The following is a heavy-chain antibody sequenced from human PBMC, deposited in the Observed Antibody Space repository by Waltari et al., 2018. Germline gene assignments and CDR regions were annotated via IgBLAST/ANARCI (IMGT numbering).Heavy chain of an antibody. CDR2: IIPIFGTA. Sequence: QVQLVQSGAEVKKPGSSVKVSCKASGGTFSSYAIGWVRQAPGQGLEWMGGIIPIFGTANYAQKFQGRVTITADKSTSTAYMELSSLRSEDTAVYYCARVDSEQQLVAFDIWGQGTMVTVSS. CDR3: ARVDSEQQLVAFDI. V-gene: IGHV1-69*14. D-gene: IGHD6-13*01. J-gene: IGHJ3*02. CDR1: GGTFSSYA.